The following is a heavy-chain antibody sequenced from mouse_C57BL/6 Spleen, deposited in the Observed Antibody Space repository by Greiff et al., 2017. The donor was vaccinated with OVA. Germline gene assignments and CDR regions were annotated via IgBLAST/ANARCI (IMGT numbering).Heavy chain of an antibody. V-gene: IGHV5-16*01. CDR2: INYDGSST. CDR3: ARGDGYYFDY. J-gene: IGHJ2*01. CDR1: GFTFSDYY. Sequence: EVKLVESEGGLVQPGSSMKLSCTASGFTFSDYYMAWVRQVPEKGLEWVANINYDGSSTYYLDSLKSRFIISREHAKNILYLQMSSLKSEDTATYYCARGDGYYFDYWGQGTTRTVSS. D-gene: IGHD2-3*01.